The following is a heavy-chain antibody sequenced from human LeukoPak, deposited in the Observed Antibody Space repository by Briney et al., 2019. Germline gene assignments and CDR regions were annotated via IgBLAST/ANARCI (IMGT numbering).Heavy chain of an antibody. J-gene: IGHJ4*02. V-gene: IGHV1-18*01. D-gene: IGHD3-22*01. CDR2: ISGYNGDI. Sequence: ASVKVSCKASGYNLRSHGITWVRQARGQGLEWMGWISGYNGDIKEAQKFQGRLTMTTETSTSTAYMELRSLRSDDTAVYYCARAYDSSGIFDYWGQGTLVTASS. CDR3: ARAYDSSGIFDY. CDR1: GYNLRSHG.